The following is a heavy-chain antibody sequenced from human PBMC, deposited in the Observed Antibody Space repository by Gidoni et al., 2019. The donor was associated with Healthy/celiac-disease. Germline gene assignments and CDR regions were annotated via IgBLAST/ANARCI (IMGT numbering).Heavy chain of an antibody. CDR3: ARDFLIALAGKGYFYYDMDV. D-gene: IGHD6-19*01. Sequence: EVQLLQSGGGLVQHGGSLRLSCAASGFTFSSYEMNWVRQAPGKGLEWVAYISSSGSTIYYADSVKGRFTISRDNAKNSLYLQMNSLRGEETAVYYCARDFLIALAGKGYFYYDMDVWGQGTTVTVSS. J-gene: IGHJ6*02. V-gene: IGHV3-48*03. CDR1: GFTFSSYE. CDR2: ISSSGSTI.